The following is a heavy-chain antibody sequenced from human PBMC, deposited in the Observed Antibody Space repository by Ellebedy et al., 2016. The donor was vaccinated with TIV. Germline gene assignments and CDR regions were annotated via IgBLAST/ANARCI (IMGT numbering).Heavy chain of an antibody. D-gene: IGHD5-24*01. J-gene: IGHJ3*01. V-gene: IGHV3-7*04. CDR2: MKYDEIER. Sequence: GESLKISCAASGFTFRRFWAGWIRQAPGKGLEWVAHMKYDEIERYYANSVKGRLTISRDNARNSLYLQMKSLRVDDTAVYYCVRDTVAVPDGNTFDFWGQGTMVSVS. CDR3: VRDTVAVPDGNTFDF. CDR1: GFTFRRFW.